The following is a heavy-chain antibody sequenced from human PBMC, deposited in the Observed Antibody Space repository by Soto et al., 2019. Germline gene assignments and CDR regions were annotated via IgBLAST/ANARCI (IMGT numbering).Heavy chain of an antibody. CDR1: GGAISSGGYY. J-gene: IGHJ4*02. V-gene: IGHV4-31*03. CDR2: IYYSGST. Sequence: SETLSLTCTVSGGAISSGGYYWSWIRHHPGKGLEWIGYIYYSGSTYYNPSLKSRVTISVDTSKNQFSLKLSSVTAADTAVYYCARGTIFGVVIIDYWGQGTLVTVSS. D-gene: IGHD3-3*01. CDR3: ARGTIFGVVIIDY.